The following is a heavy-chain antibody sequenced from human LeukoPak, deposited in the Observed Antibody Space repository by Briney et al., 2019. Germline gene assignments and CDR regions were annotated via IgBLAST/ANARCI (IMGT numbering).Heavy chain of an antibody. J-gene: IGHJ3*02. CDR3: ARDDYGDSAFDI. D-gene: IGHD4-17*01. CDR2: INYSGST. V-gene: IGHV4-59*01. CDR1: GGSISSYY. Sequence: SETLSLTCTVSGGSISSYYWSWIRQPPGKGLDWIGYINYSGSTNYNPSLKSRVTISVDTSKNQFFLKLSSVTAADTAVYYCARDDYGDSAFDIWGQGTMVTVSS.